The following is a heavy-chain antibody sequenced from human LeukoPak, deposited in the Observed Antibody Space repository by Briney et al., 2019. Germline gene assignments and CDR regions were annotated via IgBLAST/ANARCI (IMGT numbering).Heavy chain of an antibody. CDR2: IYYSGST. Sequence: PSETLSLTCTVSGGSISSGDYYWSWIGQPPGKGLEWIGYIYYSGSTYYNPSLKSRVTISVDTSKNQFSLKLSSVTAADTAVYYCARDGAALGIPNWFDPWGQGTLVTVSS. V-gene: IGHV4-30-4*08. J-gene: IGHJ5*02. CDR1: GGSISSGDYY. CDR3: ARDGAALGIPNWFDP. D-gene: IGHD7-27*01.